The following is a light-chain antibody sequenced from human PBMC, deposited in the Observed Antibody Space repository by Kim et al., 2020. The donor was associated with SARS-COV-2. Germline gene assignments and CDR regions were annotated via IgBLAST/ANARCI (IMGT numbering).Light chain of an antibody. CDR3: RQLINWPLT. CDR1: QSVSSY. CDR2: DAS. J-gene: IGKJ4*01. V-gene: IGKV3-11*01. Sequence: EIVLTQSPAILSLSPGERATLSCRASQSVSSYFAWYQQKTGQAPQLLIFDASNRATGIPARFSGSGSGTDFTLTISSLEPEDFVVYYCRQLINWPLTFGGGTKVDIK.